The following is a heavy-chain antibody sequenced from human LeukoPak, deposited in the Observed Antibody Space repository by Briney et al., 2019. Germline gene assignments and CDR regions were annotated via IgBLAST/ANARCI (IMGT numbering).Heavy chain of an antibody. CDR1: GYTFTSYA. Sequence: ASVKVSCKASGYTFTSYAMHWVRQAPGQRLEWMGWINAGNGNTKYSRKFQGRVTITRDTSASTAYMELSSLRSEDTAVYYCAREYCSSTSCYPPSYYGMDVWGQGTTVTVSS. CDR3: AREYCSSTSCYPPSYYGMDV. D-gene: IGHD2-2*01. CDR2: INAGNGNT. J-gene: IGHJ6*02. V-gene: IGHV1-3*01.